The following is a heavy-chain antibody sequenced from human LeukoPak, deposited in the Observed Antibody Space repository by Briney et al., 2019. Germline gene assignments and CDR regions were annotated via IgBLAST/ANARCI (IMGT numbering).Heavy chain of an antibody. CDR3: ARRLTQYDCFDP. V-gene: IGHV6-1*01. D-gene: IGHD2-2*01. Sequence: SQTLSFTCAISGDSVSSNSVTWNWIRQSPSRGLEWLGRTYYRSTWYNDYAVSVRGRITVNPDTSKNQFSLHLNSVAPEDTAVYYCARRLTQYDCFDPWGQGILVTVSS. J-gene: IGHJ5*02. CDR2: TYYRSTWYN. CDR1: GDSVSSNSVT.